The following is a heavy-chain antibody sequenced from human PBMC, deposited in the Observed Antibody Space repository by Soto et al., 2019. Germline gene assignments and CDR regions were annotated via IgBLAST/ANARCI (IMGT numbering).Heavy chain of an antibody. Sequence: QITLKESGPTLVRPTQTLTLTCTYSGFSLSTSGLGVGWIRQPPGKALEWLALIYWNDDKRYSPSLKARLTISKDTSKSLVVLTMTNMDPVDTATYCCAHRPSGWYLFDYWGQGTLVTVSS. D-gene: IGHD6-19*01. J-gene: IGHJ4*02. CDR3: AHRPSGWYLFDY. CDR2: IYWNDDK. CDR1: GFSLSTSGLG. V-gene: IGHV2-5*01.